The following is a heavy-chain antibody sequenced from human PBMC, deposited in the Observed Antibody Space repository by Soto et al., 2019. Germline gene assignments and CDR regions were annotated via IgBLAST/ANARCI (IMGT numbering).Heavy chain of an antibody. D-gene: IGHD2-2*02. CDR1: GGSVSSGSYY. CDR3: ASRRCSSTSCYMDY. CDR2: IYYSGST. J-gene: IGHJ4*02. V-gene: IGHV4-61*01. Sequence: PSETLSLTCTVSGGSVSSGSYYWSWIRQPPGKGLEWIGYIYYSGSTNYNPSLKSRVTISVDTSKNQFSLKLSSVTAADTAVYYCASRRCSSTSCYMDYWGQGTLVTVSS.